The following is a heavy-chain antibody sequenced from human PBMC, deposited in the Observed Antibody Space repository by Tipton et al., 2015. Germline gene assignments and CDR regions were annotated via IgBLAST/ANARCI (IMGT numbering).Heavy chain of an antibody. CDR1: GGTFPSYA. CDR2: IIPIFGTP. V-gene: IGHV1-69*01. D-gene: IGHD6-13*01. Sequence: QSGPEVKKPGSSVKVSCKASGGTFPSYAISWVRQAPGQGLEWMGGIIPIFGTPHYAQNFQGRVTITADESTSTAYMELSSRRSEDTAGYYGARSRGEDAAVGDGMDVWGQGTTVTVSS. CDR3: ARSRGEDAAVGDGMDV. J-gene: IGHJ6*02.